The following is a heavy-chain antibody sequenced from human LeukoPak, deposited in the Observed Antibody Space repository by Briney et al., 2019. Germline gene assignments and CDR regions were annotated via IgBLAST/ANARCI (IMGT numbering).Heavy chain of an antibody. CDR2: ISAYNGNT. Sequence: ASVKVSCKASGYTFTSYGISWVRQAPGQGLEWMGWISAYNGNTNYARKLQGRVTMTTDTSTSTAYMELRSLRSDDTAVYYCARAIYGSGSYYDNWFDPWGQGTLVTVSS. J-gene: IGHJ5*02. D-gene: IGHD3-10*01. CDR3: ARAIYGSGSYYDNWFDP. V-gene: IGHV1-18*04. CDR1: GYTFTSYG.